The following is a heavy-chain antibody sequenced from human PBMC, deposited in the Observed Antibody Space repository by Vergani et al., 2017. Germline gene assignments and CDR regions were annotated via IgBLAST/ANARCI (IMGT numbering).Heavy chain of an antibody. CDR2: ICHTEDT. CDR3: ATIGYRRWGYYFDY. D-gene: IGHD2-2*02. CDR1: GVSISSNNC. J-gene: IGHJ4*02. V-gene: IGHV4-4*03. Sequence: QVQLQESGPGLVKPPGTLSLTCAVSGVSISSNNCWTWVRQPTGKGLEWIGEICHTEDTKYSPSLKSRVTVSVDESRNLFSLRLNSVTAADTAVYYCATIGYRRWGYYFDYWGQGILVTVSS.